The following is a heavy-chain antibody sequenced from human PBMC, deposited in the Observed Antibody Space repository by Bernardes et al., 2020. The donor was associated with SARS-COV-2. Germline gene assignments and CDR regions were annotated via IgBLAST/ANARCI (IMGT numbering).Heavy chain of an antibody. CDR3: ATLPWLELWLQGFYFGS. D-gene: IGHD5-18*01. V-gene: IGHV3-11*01. J-gene: IGHJ4*02. CDR1: GFIFSDYY. Sequence: GGSLRLSCAASGFIFSDYYMSWIRQAPGKGLEWISYIDSSDSIRNYADPVKGRFTVSRDNAKNSLYLQMNSLRDEDTAVYYCATLPWLELWLQGFYFGSWGQGTLVTVSS. CDR2: IDSSDSIR.